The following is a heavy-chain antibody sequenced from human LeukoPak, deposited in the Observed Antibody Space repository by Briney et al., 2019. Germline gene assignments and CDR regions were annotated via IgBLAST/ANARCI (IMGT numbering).Heavy chain of an antibody. J-gene: IGHJ6*02. CDR3: VRGTPGGWSYSHYYYGMDV. CDR2: IYYRGST. D-gene: IGHD3-10*01. V-gene: IGHV4-39*01. CDR1: GGSISSSSYY. Sequence: SETLSLTCIVSGGSISSSSYYWGWIRQPPGKGLEWIGSIYYRGSTYYNPSLKSRVTISVDTSKNQFSLKLSSVTAADTAVYYCVRGTPGGWSYSHYYYGMDVWGQGTTVTVS.